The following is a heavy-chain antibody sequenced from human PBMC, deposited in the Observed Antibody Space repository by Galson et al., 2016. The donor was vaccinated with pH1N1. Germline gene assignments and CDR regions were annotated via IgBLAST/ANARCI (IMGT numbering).Heavy chain of an antibody. V-gene: IGHV7-4-1*04. D-gene: IGHD2-2*01. J-gene: IGHJ6*02. CDR3: ARSYCSSTSCYGGSYYYYGMDV. CDR1: GYTFTSNA. CDR2: INTNTGNL. Sequence: SVKVSCKASGYTFTSNAMNWVRQAPGQGPEWMGWINTNTGNLTYAQGFTGRFVFSLDTSVSMAYLQISSLKAEDTAVYYCARSYCSSTSCYGGSYYYYGMDVWGQGTPVTVSS.